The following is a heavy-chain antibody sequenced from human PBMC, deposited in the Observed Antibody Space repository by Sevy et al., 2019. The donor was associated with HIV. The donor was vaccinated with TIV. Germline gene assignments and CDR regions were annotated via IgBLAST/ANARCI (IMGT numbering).Heavy chain of an antibody. V-gene: IGHV3-48*03. CDR1: GFTFSSYE. CDR2: ISNSGTTI. J-gene: IGHJ4*02. D-gene: IGHD2-2*02. Sequence: GGSLRLSCAASGFTFSSYEMNWVRQAPGKGLEWVSYISNSGTTISYSDSVRGRFSISRDNASNSLYRQMNRLRAEDTAVYYCARDTNCSSTSCYKGGFDYWGQGTLVTVSS. CDR3: ARDTNCSSTSCYKGGFDY.